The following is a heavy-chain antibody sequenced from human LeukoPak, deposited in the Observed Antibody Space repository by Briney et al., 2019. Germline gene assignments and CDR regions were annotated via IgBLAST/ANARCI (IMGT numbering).Heavy chain of an antibody. D-gene: IGHD3-10*01. CDR3: ARGGYYGSGNDFRFDP. CDR1: GGSISSYY. CDR2: IHYTGST. J-gene: IGHJ5*02. Sequence: PSETPSLTCTVSGGSISSYYWSWIRQSPGKGLECIGYIHYTGSTNYNPSLKSRVTISVETSKNQFSLKLKSVTAADTAVYYCARGGYYGSGNDFRFDPWGQGTLVTVSS. V-gene: IGHV4-59*01.